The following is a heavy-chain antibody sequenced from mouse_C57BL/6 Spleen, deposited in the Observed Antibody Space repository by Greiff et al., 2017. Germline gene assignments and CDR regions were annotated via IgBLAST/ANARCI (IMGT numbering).Heavy chain of an antibody. V-gene: IGHV1-61*01. J-gene: IGHJ3*01. CDR2: IYPSDSET. D-gene: IGHD1-1*01. CDR3: ATNYYGSSSSFAY. Sequence: QVQLQQPGAELVRPGSSVKLSCKASGYTFTSYWMDWVKQRPGQGLEWIGNIYPSDSETHYNQKFKDKATLTGDKSSSTAYMQLSSLTSEDSAVYYGATNYYGSSSSFAYWGQGTLVTVSA. CDR1: GYTFTSYW.